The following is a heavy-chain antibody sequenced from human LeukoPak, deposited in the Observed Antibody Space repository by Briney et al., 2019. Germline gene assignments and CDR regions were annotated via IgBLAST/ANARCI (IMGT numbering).Heavy chain of an antibody. D-gene: IGHD6-13*01. CDR1: GGSISSYY. V-gene: IGHV4-59*08. J-gene: IGHJ4*02. CDR2: IYYSGST. CDR3: ARHYLAAAGTGDY. Sequence: PSETLSLTCTVSGGSISSYYWSWIRQPPGKGLEWIGYIYYSGSTNYNPSLKSRVTISVDTSKNQFSLKLSSVTAADTAVYYCARHYLAAAGTGDYWGQGTLVTVSS.